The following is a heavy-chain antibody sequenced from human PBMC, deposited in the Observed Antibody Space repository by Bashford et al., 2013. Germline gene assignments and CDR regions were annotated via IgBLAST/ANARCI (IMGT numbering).Heavy chain of an antibody. D-gene: IGHD3-22*01. Sequence: WVRQAPGQGLEWMGWINGGTGDTRYSKKFQGRVTFTRDTSVSTAYIELSSLTSEDTAVYYCARTGISGYYLTPWGQGTPWSPSPQ. CDR3: ARTGISGYYLTP. V-gene: IGHV1-3*01. CDR2: INGGTGDT. J-gene: IGHJ1*01.